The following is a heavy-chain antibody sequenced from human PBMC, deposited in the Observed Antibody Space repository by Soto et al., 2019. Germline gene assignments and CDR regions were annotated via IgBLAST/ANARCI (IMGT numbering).Heavy chain of an antibody. CDR1: GLTFSCCG. V-gene: IGHV3-33*01. J-gene: IGHJ3*02. Sequence: GGSLRLSCAASGLTFSCCGMHWVRQAPGKGLEWVAVIWSNGRNTYYADSVRGRFTFSRDNAKNTLYLQMNSLRVEDTALYYCVRERAPFDAFDIWGQGTLVTVSS. CDR3: VRERAPFDAFDI. CDR2: IWSNGRNT.